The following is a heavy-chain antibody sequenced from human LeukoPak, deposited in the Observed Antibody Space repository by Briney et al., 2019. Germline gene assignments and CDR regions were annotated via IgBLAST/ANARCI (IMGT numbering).Heavy chain of an antibody. CDR2: INPNSGGT. J-gene: IGHJ6*02. D-gene: IGHD6-13*01. V-gene: IGHV1-2*02. CDR1: GYTFTGYY. Sequence: ASVKVSCKASGYTFTGYYMHWVRQAPGQGLEWMGWINPNSGGTNYAQKFQGRVTMTRGTSISTAYMELSRLRSGDTAVYYCARDLFSSSWYVIVYYYGMDVWGQGTTVTVSS. CDR3: ARDLFSSSWYVIVYYYGMDV.